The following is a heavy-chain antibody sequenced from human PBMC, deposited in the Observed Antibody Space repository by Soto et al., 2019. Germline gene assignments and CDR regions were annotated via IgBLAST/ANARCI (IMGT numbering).Heavy chain of an antibody. CDR2: ISYDGSNK. J-gene: IGHJ4*02. Sequence: GGSLRLSCAASGFTFSSYGMHWVRQAPGKGLEWVAVISYDGSNKYYADSVKGRFTISRDNSKNTLYPQMNSLRAEDTAVYYCARGGYIAVAGGDYWGQGTLVTVSS. V-gene: IGHV3-30*03. CDR1: GFTFSSYG. D-gene: IGHD6-19*01. CDR3: ARGGYIAVAGGDY.